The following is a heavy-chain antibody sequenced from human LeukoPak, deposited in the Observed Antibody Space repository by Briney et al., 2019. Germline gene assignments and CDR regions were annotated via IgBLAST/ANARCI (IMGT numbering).Heavy chain of an antibody. CDR3: AGEWDSISYDPRASGDY. CDR2: IYYSGST. Sequence: SETLSLTCTVSGGSISSSSYYWGWIRQPPGKGLEWIGSIYYSGSTYYNPSLKSRVTISIDTSKNQVSLRLSSVTAADTAVYYCAGEWDSISYDPRASGDYWGQGTLVTVSS. J-gene: IGHJ4*02. V-gene: IGHV4-39*07. D-gene: IGHD3-22*01. CDR1: GGSISSSSYY.